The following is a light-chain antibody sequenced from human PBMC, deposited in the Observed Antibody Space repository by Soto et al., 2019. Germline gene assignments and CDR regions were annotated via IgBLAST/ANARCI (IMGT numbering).Light chain of an antibody. Sequence: QSVLTHPPYVYGSPGQSLPIICTRTSSDVGSYSRVSWYQQPPGTAPKLMIYDVSNRPSGVPDRFSGSKSGHTASLTISGLQVEDEADYYCSAYKSTSTYVFGTGTKVTVL. J-gene: IGLJ1*01. CDR3: SAYKSTSTYV. V-gene: IGLV2-18*02. CDR1: SSDVGSYSR. CDR2: DVS.